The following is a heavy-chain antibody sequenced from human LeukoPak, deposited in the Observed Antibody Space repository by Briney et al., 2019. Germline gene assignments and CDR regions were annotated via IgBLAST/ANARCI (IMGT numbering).Heavy chain of an antibody. V-gene: IGHV3-64*01. CDR3: ARENGGGPDY. D-gene: IGHD1-1*01. Sequence: PGGSLRLSCAASGFTLSGYIMHWFRQAPGKGPESVSAITSNGDTTYYASSVKGRFTISRDNSKNTLYLQMGSLRTEDMTVYYCARENGGGPDYWGQGTLVTVSS. CDR1: GFTLSGYI. CDR2: ITSNGDTT. J-gene: IGHJ4*02.